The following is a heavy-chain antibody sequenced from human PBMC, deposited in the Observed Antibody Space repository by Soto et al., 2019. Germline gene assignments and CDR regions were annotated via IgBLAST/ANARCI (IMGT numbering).Heavy chain of an antibody. CDR3: ARGARPAGGSWYLDALDI. V-gene: IGHV3-33*01. CDR1: GFTFSTYG. CDR2: IWYDGSHI. J-gene: IGHJ3*02. D-gene: IGHD6-13*01. Sequence: GGSLRLSCAPSGFTFSTYGIHWVRQAPGKGLEWVAVIWYDGSHIYYADSVKGRFTISRDNSKNTLYLQMDSLTAEDTAVYYFARGARPAGGSWYLDALDIWGQGTTVTVSS.